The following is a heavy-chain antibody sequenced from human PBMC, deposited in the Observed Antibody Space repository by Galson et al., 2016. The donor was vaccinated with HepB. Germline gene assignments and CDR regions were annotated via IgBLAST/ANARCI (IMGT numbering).Heavy chain of an antibody. D-gene: IGHD6-13*01. CDR3: ARSYSTSAHDY. V-gene: IGHV1-2*02. J-gene: IGHJ4*02. CDR1: GYTFIDYY. Sequence: SVKVSCKASGYTFIDYYIHWVRQVPGQGLEWMGWINPKGGGTTYAQNFQGRVTMARDTSITTAYMEVSSLRSDDTAVYYCARSYSTSAHDYWGRGTLVTVSS. CDR2: INPKGGGT.